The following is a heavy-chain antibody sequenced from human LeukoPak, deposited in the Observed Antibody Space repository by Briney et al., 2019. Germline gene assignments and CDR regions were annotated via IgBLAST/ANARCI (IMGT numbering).Heavy chain of an antibody. CDR2: ISGSGGST. V-gene: IGHV3-23*01. CDR3: AKLAYCGGDCYTPFDY. D-gene: IGHD2-21*01. J-gene: IGHJ4*02. Sequence: GGSLRLSCAASGFTFSSYAMSWVRQAPGKGLEWVSAISGSGGSTYYADSVKGRFTISRDNSKNTLYLQMNSLRAEDTAVYYCAKLAYCGGDCYTPFDYWGQGTLVTVSS. CDR1: GFTFSSYA.